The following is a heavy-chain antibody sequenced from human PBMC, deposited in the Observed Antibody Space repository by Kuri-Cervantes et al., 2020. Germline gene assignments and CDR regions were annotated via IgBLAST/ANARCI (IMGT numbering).Heavy chain of an antibody. D-gene: IGHD2-2*01. J-gene: IGHJ2*01. Sequence: SVKVSCKASGGSFSSYAISRVRQAPGQGLEWMGGINPIFGTANYAQKFQGRVTITADESTSTAYMELNSLRSEDTAVYYCARVVRGRCSSTSCYVNWYFDLWGRGTLVTVSS. CDR2: INPIFGTA. CDR1: GGSFSSYA. V-gene: IGHV1-69*13. CDR3: ARVVRGRCSSTSCYVNWYFDL.